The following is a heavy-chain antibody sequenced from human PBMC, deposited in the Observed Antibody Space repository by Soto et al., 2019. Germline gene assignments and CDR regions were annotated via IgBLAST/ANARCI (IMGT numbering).Heavy chain of an antibody. Sequence: EVQLVESGGGLVQPGGSLKLSCAASGFTFSGSTVHWVRQASGKGLEWVGRIRSKADSYATAYAVSVTGRFTIPSDDSKNTAYLQMNSLRTEDTAVYYCTRLVEWGPGDNFEYWGQGTLVTVSS. V-gene: IGHV3-73*02. D-gene: IGHD1-26*01. CDR2: IRSKADSYAT. CDR1: GFTFSGST. J-gene: IGHJ4*02. CDR3: TRLVEWGPGDNFEY.